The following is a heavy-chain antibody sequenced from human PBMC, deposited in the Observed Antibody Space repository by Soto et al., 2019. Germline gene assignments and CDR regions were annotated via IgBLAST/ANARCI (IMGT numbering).Heavy chain of an antibody. V-gene: IGHV1-69*02. D-gene: IGHD3-16*02. J-gene: IGHJ6*02. CDR1: GGTFSSYT. Sequence: QVQLVQSGAEVKKPGSSVKVSCKASGGTFSSYTISWVRQAPGQGLEWMGRIIPILGIANYAQKFQGRVTITADKSTRTAYLGLRSLRSEDTALYYCARAIPRVVGFVSYYYYGMDVGGQGTRSPSP. CDR2: IIPILGIA. CDR3: ARAIPRVVGFVSYYYYGMDV.